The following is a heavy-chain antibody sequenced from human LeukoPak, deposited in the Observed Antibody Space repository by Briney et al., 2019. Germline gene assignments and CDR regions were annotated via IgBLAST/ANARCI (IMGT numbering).Heavy chain of an antibody. D-gene: IGHD3-3*01. CDR1: GGSISSGDYY. Sequence: SQSLSLTCTVSGGSISSGDYYWSWIRQPPGKGLEWIGEINHSGSTNYNPSLKSRVTISVDTSKNQFSLKLSSVTAADTAVYYCARRGVLDFWSVNWFDPWGQGTLVTVSS. V-gene: IGHV4-30-4*01. CDR3: ARRGVLDFWSVNWFDP. CDR2: INHSGST. J-gene: IGHJ5*02.